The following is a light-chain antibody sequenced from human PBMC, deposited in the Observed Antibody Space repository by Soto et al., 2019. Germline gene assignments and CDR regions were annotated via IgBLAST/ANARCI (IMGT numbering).Light chain of an antibody. CDR3: AAWDDSLNGYV. V-gene: IGLV1-44*01. Sequence: QSVLTQPPSASGTPRQRVAISCSGSSSNIGSNTVNWYQQLPETAPKLLIYSDNQRPSGVPGRLSGSRSGTSASLAITGLQSEDEAEYYCAAWDDSLNGYVFGTGTKVTVL. CDR2: SDN. CDR1: SSNIGSNT. J-gene: IGLJ1*01.